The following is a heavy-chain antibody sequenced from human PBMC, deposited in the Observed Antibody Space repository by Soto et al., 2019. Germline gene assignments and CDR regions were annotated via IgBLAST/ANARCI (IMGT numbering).Heavy chain of an antibody. Sequence: GSLRRSCAASGLTFSSDAMSWVRQSAGKGLEWVSAISGSGGSTYYADSVKGRFAISRDNSKNTLYLQMNSLRAEDTAVYYCAKDSSTYYDILCGDDIGGYFYYLAQRTSVPVSA. CDR3: AKDSSTYYDILCGDDIGGYFYY. V-gene: IGHV3-23*01. CDR1: GLTFSSDA. J-gene: IGHJ4*02. D-gene: IGHD3-9*01. CDR2: ISGSGGST.